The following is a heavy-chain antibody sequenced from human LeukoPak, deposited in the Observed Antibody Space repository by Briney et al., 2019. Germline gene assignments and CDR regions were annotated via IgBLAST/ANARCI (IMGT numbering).Heavy chain of an antibody. Sequence: GGSLRLSCAASGFTFSSYWMSWVRQAPGKGLEWVANIKEDGSEKYYMDSVKGRFTISRDNAKNSLYLQMNSLRAEDTAVYYCARGDDYGGIYYFDYWGQGALVTVSS. J-gene: IGHJ4*02. D-gene: IGHD4-23*01. CDR2: IKEDGSEK. CDR3: ARGDDYGGIYYFDY. V-gene: IGHV3-7*02. CDR1: GFTFSSYW.